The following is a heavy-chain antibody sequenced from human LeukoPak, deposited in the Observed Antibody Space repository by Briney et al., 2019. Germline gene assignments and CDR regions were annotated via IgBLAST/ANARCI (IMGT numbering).Heavy chain of an antibody. V-gene: IGHV3-7*01. CDR1: GFTFSNNW. J-gene: IGHJ5*02. CDR2: IKKDGSEK. D-gene: IGHD2-8*02. Sequence: GGSLGLSCAASGFTFSNNWMSWVRQAPGKGLECVANIKKDGSEKYYINSVKGRFTISRDNAKNSVYLQMNSLRAEDTALYYCVKDAGTAWGQGTLVTVSS. CDR3: VKDAGTA.